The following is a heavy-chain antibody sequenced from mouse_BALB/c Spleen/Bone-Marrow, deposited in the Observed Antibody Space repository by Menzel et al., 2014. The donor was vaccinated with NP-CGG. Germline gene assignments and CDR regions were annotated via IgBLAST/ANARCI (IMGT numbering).Heavy chain of an antibody. CDR3: ARARGDGYYYAMDY. CDR2: IDPSDSET. Sequence: VQLQQSGAELVKPGAPVRLSCKASGYTFTSYWMNWVKQRPGRGLEWIGRIDPSDSETRYNQKFKDKATLTVDKSSSTCYIQLSSRTSEDSADYYCARARGDGYYYAMDYWGEGTSVTVSS. J-gene: IGHJ4*01. CDR1: GYTFTSYW. D-gene: IGHD2-3*01. V-gene: IGHV1-69*02.